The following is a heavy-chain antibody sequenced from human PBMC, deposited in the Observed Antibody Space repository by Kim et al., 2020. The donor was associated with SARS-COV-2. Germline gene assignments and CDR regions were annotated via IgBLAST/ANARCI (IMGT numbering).Heavy chain of an antibody. CDR3: SRDAAGDYGCDEY. V-gene: IGHV3-53*04. CDR2: IYSGGST. D-gene: IGHD4-17*01. J-gene: IGHJ4*02. Sequence: GGSLRLSCAASGFTVSSNYMSWVRQAPGKGLEWVSVIYSGGSTYYADAAKGRFFTICHNTKNKLYYQMNSMRAADTAVYYCSRDAAGDYGCDEYWGQGTL. CDR1: GFTVSSNY.